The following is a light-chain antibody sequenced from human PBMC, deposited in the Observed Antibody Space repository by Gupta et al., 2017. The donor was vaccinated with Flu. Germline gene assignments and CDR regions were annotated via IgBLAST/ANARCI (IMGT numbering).Light chain of an antibody. CDR1: QTISNW. V-gene: IGKV1-5*03. J-gene: IGKJ3*01. CDR2: KAS. Sequence: MQLTHSPPTLSASVGDRVTITCRASQTISNWLAWYQQKPGKAPNLLIYKASRLESGVPSRFSGSGSGTEFTLTISSLQPDDLATYYCQQYQSYSFTFGPGTKVHIK. CDR3: QQYQSYSFT.